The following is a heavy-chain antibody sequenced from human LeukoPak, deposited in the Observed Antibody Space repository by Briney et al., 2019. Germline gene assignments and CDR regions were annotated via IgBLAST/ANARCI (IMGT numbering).Heavy chain of an antibody. Sequence: SETLSLTCTVSGGSISSFYWSWIRQPPGKGLEWIGYIYYSGITNYNPSLKSRVTISVDTSKNQFSLNLSSVTAADTAVYYCSRESGPYCPFGHWGQGTLVAVTS. CDR1: GGSISSFY. J-gene: IGHJ5*02. CDR2: IYYSGIT. V-gene: IGHV4-59*01. CDR3: SRESGPYCPFGH. D-gene: IGHD1-26*01.